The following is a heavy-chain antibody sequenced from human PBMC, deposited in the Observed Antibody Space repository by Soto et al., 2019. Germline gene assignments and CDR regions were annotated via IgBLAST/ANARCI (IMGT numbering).Heavy chain of an antibody. Sequence: QVQLQESGPGLVKPSETLSLTCTVSGGSISSYYWSWIRQPPGKGLEWIGYIYYSGSTNYNPSLKGGVTISEDTPKTQFALKRSSGTAANTAVYYCGRKPRNTYGRKFDYWGRGPLVTVSS. J-gene: IGHJ4*02. D-gene: IGHD4-17*01. CDR2: IYYSGST. CDR1: GGSISSYY. V-gene: IGHV4-59*01. CDR3: GRKPRNTYGRKFDY.